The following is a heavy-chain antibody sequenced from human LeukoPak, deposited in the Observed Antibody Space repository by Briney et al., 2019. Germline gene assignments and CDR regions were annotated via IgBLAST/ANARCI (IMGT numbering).Heavy chain of an antibody. CDR1: GGTFNNFA. CDR3: AGSSSWSPPSFVSAFDI. CDR2: TIRVSGTT. J-gene: IGHJ3*02. D-gene: IGHD6-13*01. V-gene: IGHV1-69*13. Sequence: SVKVSCKVSGGTFNNFALSWVRQAPGQGLEWVGGTIRVSGTTKYAQNLQGRVKVTADGSTSTAYMELSSLRSEDTAVYYCAGSSSWSPPSFVSAFDIWGQGTMVTVSS.